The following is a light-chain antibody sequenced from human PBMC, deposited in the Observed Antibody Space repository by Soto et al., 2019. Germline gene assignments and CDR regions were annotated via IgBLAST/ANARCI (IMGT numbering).Light chain of an antibody. CDR1: QSVSSN. CDR2: GAS. J-gene: IGKJ4*01. CDR3: QQYNNWPPLT. Sequence: EIVMTQSPATLSVSPGERATLSCRASQSVSSNLAWYQQKPGKAPRLLIYGASTRATGIPARFSGSGSGTEFTLTISSLQSEDFAVYYCQQYNNWPPLTFGGGTTVEIK. V-gene: IGKV3-15*01.